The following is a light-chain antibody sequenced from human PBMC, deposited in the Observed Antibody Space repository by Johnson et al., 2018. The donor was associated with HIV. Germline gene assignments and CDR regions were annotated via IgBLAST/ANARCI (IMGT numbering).Light chain of an antibody. Sequence: QLVLTQPPSVSAAPGQKVTISCSGSSSNIGNNYVSWYQQLPGTAPKLLIYDNNKRPSGIPDRFSGSKSGTSATLGITGLKTGDEADYYCGTWDSSLSVYVFGTGTKVTVL. CDR1: SSNIGNNY. CDR3: GTWDSSLSVYV. J-gene: IGLJ1*01. V-gene: IGLV1-51*01. CDR2: DNN.